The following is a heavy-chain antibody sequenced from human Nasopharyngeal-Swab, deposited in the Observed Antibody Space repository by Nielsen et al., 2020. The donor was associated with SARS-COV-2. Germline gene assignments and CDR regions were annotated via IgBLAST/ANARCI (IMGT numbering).Heavy chain of an antibody. CDR2: IAHDASNE. CDR1: GFTFSSFG. V-gene: IGHV3-30*18. J-gene: IGHJ6*03. CDR3: AKNRRMVDTYSYDMDV. D-gene: IGHD2-15*01. Sequence: GESLKISCAASGFTFSSFGMHWVRQAPGKGLEWVAFIAHDASNEYYGDSVKGRFSISRDSSKNTLYLQMDSLRGEDTAVYYCAKNRRMVDTYSYDMDVWGKGATVTVSS.